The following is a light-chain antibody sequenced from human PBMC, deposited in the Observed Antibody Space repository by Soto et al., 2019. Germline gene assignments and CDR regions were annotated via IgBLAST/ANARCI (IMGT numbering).Light chain of an antibody. CDR3: QSHNSFSRS. Sequence: IGVKMSLVTVSLSKGERATLSCRASQSVSGAYLAWYQQKPGQAPRLLIYDASSRATGIPDRFSGSGSGTDFTLTISSLQPEASATYYCQSHNSFSRSFRQWTK. V-gene: IGKV3D-20*02. CDR2: DAS. J-gene: IGKJ2*01. CDR1: QSVSGAY.